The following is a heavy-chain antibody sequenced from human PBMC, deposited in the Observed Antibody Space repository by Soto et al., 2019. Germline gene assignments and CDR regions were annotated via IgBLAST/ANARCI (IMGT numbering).Heavy chain of an antibody. CDR1: GYTFTSYG. J-gene: IGHJ4*02. Sequence: ASVKVSCKASGYTFTSYGIHWVRQAPGQRLEWTGWINAGNGNTKYSEKFQGRVTITTDTSASTAYMELRSLRSDDTAVYYCSRVDDSSGYSFDFWCQGPLVTVSS. V-gene: IGHV1-3*01. D-gene: IGHD3-22*01. CDR3: SRVDDSSGYSFDF. CDR2: INAGNGNT.